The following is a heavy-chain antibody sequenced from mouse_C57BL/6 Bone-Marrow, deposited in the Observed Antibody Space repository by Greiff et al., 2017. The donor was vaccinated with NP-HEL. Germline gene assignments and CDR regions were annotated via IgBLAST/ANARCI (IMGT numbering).Heavy chain of an antibody. J-gene: IGHJ2*01. CDR3: ARSPPYRSCRGGRFYFDY. Sequence: VQLQQSGPELVKPGASVKFSCKASGYAFSSSWMNWVKQRPGQGLEWIGRIYPGDGDTNYNGKFKGKATLTVDTSSSTAYMQLNSLTSEDSAVFVCARSPPYRSCRGGRFYFDYWGQGTTLTVSS. CDR2: IYPGDGDT. V-gene: IGHV1-82*01. D-gene: IGHD2-14*01. CDR1: GYAFSSSW.